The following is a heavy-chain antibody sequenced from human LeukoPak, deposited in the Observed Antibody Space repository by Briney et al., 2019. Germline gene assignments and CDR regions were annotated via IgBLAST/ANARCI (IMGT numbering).Heavy chain of an antibody. J-gene: IGHJ5*02. Sequence: GASVKVSCKDSGYTFPDYYLHWVRQAPGQGLEWMGWNNPNSGGANFALNFQGRVTMTRATSISTAYMELSRLTSDDTAVYYCARGVGSSWFDPWGQGTLVTVSS. V-gene: IGHV1-2*02. CDR2: NNPNSGGA. CDR1: GYTFPDYY. D-gene: IGHD6-13*01. CDR3: ARGVGSSWFDP.